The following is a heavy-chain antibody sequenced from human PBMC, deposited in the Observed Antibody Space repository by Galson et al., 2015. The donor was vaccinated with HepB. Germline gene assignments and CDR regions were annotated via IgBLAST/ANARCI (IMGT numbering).Heavy chain of an antibody. D-gene: IGHD6-19*01. V-gene: IGHV3-30*18. CDR1: GFTFSNYG. Sequence: SLRLSCAASGFTFSNYGMHWVRQAPGKGLEWVAVISYDGSNKYCADSVKGRFTISRDNSKNTLYLQMNSLRAEDTALYYCAKDPYLYSALAGTMAGFDYWGQGTLVTVSS. J-gene: IGHJ4*02. CDR2: ISYDGSNK. CDR3: AKDPYLYSALAGTMAGFDY.